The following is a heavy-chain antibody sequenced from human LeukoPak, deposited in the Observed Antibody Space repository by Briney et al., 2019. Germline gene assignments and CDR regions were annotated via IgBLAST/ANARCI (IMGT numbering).Heavy chain of an antibody. Sequence: SETLSLTCTVSGGSISNYYWSWIRQPPGKGLEWIGNIYYSGKTNYNPSLKSRVTISVDTSKNQFSLKLSSVTAADTAVYYCARIGRTYYFDYWGQETLVTVSS. J-gene: IGHJ4*02. CDR1: GGSISNYY. CDR2: IYYSGKT. CDR3: ARIGRTYYFDY. V-gene: IGHV4-59*12.